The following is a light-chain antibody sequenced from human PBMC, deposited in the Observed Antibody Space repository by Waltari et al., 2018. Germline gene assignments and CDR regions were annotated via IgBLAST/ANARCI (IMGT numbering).Light chain of an antibody. J-gene: IGLJ1*01. CDR2: DVN. Sequence: QSALTQPASVSGSPGQSITISCTGSSLDVGGYDFVSWYRQHPGKAPKVVIFDVNKLPSGFSDRVSGSKSGNTASLTISVLQAEDEGDYYCTSYTSRHTLVFGGGTKVTVL. CDR1: SLDVGGYDF. CDR3: TSYTSRHTLV. V-gene: IGLV2-14*01.